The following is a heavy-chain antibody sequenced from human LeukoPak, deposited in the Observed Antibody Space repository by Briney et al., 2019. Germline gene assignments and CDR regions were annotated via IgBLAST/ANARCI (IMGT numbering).Heavy chain of an antibody. CDR3: AKDARRTNGWYFFDY. CDR1: GFTFSSYG. Sequence: GGSLRLSCAASGFTFSSYGMSWVRQAPGKGLEWVSAISNSGGNTYYADSVKGRFTISRDNSKNTLYLQMNSLRVEDTAEYYCAKDARRTNGWYFFDYWGQGTLVTVSS. J-gene: IGHJ4*02. D-gene: IGHD6-19*01. V-gene: IGHV3-23*01. CDR2: ISNSGGNT.